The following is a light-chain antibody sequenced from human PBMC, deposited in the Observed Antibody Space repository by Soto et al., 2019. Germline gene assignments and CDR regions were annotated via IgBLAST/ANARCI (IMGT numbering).Light chain of an antibody. CDR3: QQYSSWLWQ. Sequence: VVVRQSPGALSLYPGERATLSCRASQSVSNNYLAWYQQKPGQAPRLLIYGASTRATGIPARFSGSGSGTEFTLIISRLQCEDSAVYNCQQYSSWLWQFSQGTKV. CDR2: GAS. J-gene: IGKJ1*01. CDR1: QSVSNN. V-gene: IGKV3-15*01.